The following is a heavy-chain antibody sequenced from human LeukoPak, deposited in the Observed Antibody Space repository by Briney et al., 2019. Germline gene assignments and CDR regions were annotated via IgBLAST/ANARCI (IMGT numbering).Heavy chain of an antibody. CDR2: IYSGGST. CDR3: ARDSRFDYYGMDV. D-gene: IGHD3-16*01. Sequence: GGSLRLSCAASGFTVSSNYMSWVRQAPGKGLEWVSVIYSGGSTYYADSVKGGFTISRDNSKNTLYLQMNSLRAEDTAVYYCARDSRFDYYGMDVWGQGTTVTVSS. J-gene: IGHJ6*02. CDR1: GFTVSSNY. V-gene: IGHV3-53*01.